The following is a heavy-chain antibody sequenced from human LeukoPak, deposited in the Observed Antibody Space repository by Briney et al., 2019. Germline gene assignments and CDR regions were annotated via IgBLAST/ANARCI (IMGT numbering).Heavy chain of an antibody. CDR2: INHSGST. CDR1: GGSFSGYY. Sequence: SETLSLTCAVYGGSFSGYYWSWIRQPPGKGLEWIGEINHSGSTYYNPSLKSRVTISVDTSKNQFSLKLSSVTAADTAVYYCARRGGYFDWGNWFDPWGQGTLVTVSS. D-gene: IGHD3-9*01. V-gene: IGHV4-34*01. CDR3: ARRGGYFDWGNWFDP. J-gene: IGHJ5*02.